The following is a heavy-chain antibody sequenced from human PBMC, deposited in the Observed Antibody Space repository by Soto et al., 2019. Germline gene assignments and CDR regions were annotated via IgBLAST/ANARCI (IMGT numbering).Heavy chain of an antibody. D-gene: IGHD5-12*01. CDR3: ARKYSGYDLDDAFDI. CDR1: GYTFTGYY. CDR2: INPNSGGT. V-gene: IGHV1-2*04. J-gene: IGHJ3*02. Sequence: ASVKVSCKASGYTFTGYYMHWVRQAPGQGLEWMGWINPNSGGTNYAHKFQGWVTMTRDTSISTAYMELSRLRSDDTAVYYCARKYSGYDLDDAFDIWGQGTMVTVSS.